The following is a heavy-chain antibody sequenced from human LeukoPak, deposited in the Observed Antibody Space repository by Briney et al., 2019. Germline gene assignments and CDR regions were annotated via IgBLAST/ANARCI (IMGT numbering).Heavy chain of an antibody. V-gene: IGHV1-69*13. CDR2: IIPIFGTA. Sequence: GASVKVSCKASGGTFSSYAISWVRQAPGQGLEWMGGIIPIFGTANYAQKFQGRVTITADESTSTAYMELSSLRSEDTAVYYCAAYYDSSGYYSYGLLDYWGQGTLVTVSS. J-gene: IGHJ4*02. CDR1: GGTFSSYA. D-gene: IGHD3-22*01. CDR3: AAYYDSSGYYSYGLLDY.